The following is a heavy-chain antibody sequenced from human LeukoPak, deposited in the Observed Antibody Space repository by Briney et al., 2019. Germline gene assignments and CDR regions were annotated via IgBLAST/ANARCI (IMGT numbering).Heavy chain of an antibody. V-gene: IGHV3-7*01. Sequence: GGSLRLSCAASGFSISSYWMSWVRQAPGKGLEWVANIQQDGSEKYYVDSVEGRFPISRDNAKNSLYLQMNSLRAEDTAVYYCARFGYCSSTSCYWGYYYMDVWGKGTTVTVSS. D-gene: IGHD2-2*01. J-gene: IGHJ6*03. CDR2: IQQDGSEK. CDR3: ARFGYCSSTSCYWGYYYMDV. CDR1: GFSISSYW.